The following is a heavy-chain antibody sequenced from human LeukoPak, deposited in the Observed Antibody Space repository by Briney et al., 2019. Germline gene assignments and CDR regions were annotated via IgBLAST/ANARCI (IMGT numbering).Heavy chain of an antibody. CDR2: ISADAVDT. J-gene: IGHJ5*02. Sequence: PGGSLRLSCAASGFIVSSNYMNWVRQAPGKGLEWVSAISADAVDTFYAPSVKGRFTISRDNSKNTLYLQINSLRAEDTAIYYCAKDVWWSVSWGQGTLVTVSS. CDR3: AKDVWWSVS. CDR1: GFIVSSNY. D-gene: IGHD2-8*02. V-gene: IGHV3-23*01.